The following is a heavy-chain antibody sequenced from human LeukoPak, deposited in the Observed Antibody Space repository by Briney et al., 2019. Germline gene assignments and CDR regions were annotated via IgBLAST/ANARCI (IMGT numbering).Heavy chain of an antibody. Sequence: SGGSLRLSCAASGFTFSSYGMIWVRQAPGKGLEWVSTITNSGDSTYYTDSVKGRFTISRDDSRNTLYLQMNSLRAEDTAVYYCAKDRGYYDTSGNLIWGQGTLVTVSS. V-gene: IGHV3-23*01. CDR3: AKDRGYYDTSGNLI. CDR1: GFTFSSYG. CDR2: ITNSGDST. D-gene: IGHD3-22*01. J-gene: IGHJ4*02.